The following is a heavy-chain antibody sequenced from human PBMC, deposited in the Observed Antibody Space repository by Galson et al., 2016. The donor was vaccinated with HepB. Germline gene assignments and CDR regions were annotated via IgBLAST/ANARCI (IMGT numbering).Heavy chain of an antibody. J-gene: IGHJ4*02. D-gene: IGHD5-12*01. CDR1: GFTFSSYA. V-gene: IGHV3-30-3*01. CDR3: ARARGYSGYDWGY. CDR2: ISYDGSNK. Sequence: SLRLSCAASGFTFSSYAMHWVRQAPGKGLEWVAVISYDGSNKYYADSVKGRFTISRDNSKNTLYLQMNSLRAEDTAVYYCARARGYSGYDWGYWGQGTLVTVSS.